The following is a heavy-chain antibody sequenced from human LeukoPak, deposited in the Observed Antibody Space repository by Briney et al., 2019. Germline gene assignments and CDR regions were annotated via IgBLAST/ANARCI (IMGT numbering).Heavy chain of an antibody. CDR2: IYSNGNT. J-gene: IGHJ4*02. Sequence: SETLSLTCSVSGSSISSTGHYWGWIRQSPEKGLDWIGSIYSNGNTYYNPSVKSRVTMSVDTSKNQFSLKLTSMTAAETAVYYCARSATVTTGYFDYWGQGALVTVSS. D-gene: IGHD4-17*01. CDR3: ARSATVTTGYFDY. V-gene: IGHV4-39*07. CDR1: GSSISSTGHY.